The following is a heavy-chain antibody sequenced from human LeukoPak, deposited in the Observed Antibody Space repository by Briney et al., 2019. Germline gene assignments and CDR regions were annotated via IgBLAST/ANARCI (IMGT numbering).Heavy chain of an antibody. V-gene: IGHV4-31*03. J-gene: IGHJ3*02. CDR2: IYYSGST. Sequence: SETLSLTCTVSGGSISSGGYYWSWIRQHPGKGLEWIGYIYYSGSTYYNPSLKSRVTISVDTSKNQFSLKLSSVTAADTAVYYCARQSHDYDFWSGYYRMRAFDIWGQGTMVTVSS. CDR1: GGSISSGGYY. D-gene: IGHD3-3*01. CDR3: ARQSHDYDFWSGYYRMRAFDI.